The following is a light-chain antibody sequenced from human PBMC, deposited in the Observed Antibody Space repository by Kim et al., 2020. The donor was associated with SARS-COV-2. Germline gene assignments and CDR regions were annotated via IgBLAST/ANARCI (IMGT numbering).Light chain of an antibody. J-gene: IGLJ2*01. Sequence: PGQTARITCSGDALPKQYAYWYQQKPGQAPVLVIYKDSERPSGIPERFSGSSSGTKVTLTISGVQAEDEADYYCQSADSSGTYVVFGGGTQLTVL. CDR2: KDS. V-gene: IGLV3-25*03. CDR1: ALPKQY. CDR3: QSADSSGTYVV.